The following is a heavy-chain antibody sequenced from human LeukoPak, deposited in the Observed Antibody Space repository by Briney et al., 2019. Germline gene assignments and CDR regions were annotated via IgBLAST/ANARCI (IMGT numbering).Heavy chain of an antibody. CDR2: INPNSGGT. CDR1: GYTFTGYY. D-gene: IGHD1-7*01. Sequence: GASVKVSCKASGYTFTGYYMHWVRQAPGQGLEWMGWINPNSGGTNYAQKFQGRVTMTRDTSISTAYMELSRLRSDDTAVYYCARDYNWNYVGACYDYWGQGTLVTVSS. CDR3: ARDYNWNYVGACYDY. V-gene: IGHV1-2*02. J-gene: IGHJ4*02.